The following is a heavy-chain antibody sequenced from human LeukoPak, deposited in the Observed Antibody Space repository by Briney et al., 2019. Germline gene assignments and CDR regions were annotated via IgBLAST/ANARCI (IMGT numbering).Heavy chain of an antibody. CDR1: GGSISSYY. D-gene: IGHD3-9*01. CDR3: ARGFDWLLYDAFDI. V-gene: IGHV4-59*01. CDR2: IYYSGST. Sequence: SETLSLTCTVSGGSISSYYWNWIRQPPGKGLEWIGYIYYSGSTNYNPSLKSRVTISVDTSKNQFSLKLSSVTAADTAVYYCARGFDWLLYDAFDIWGQGTMVTVSS. J-gene: IGHJ3*02.